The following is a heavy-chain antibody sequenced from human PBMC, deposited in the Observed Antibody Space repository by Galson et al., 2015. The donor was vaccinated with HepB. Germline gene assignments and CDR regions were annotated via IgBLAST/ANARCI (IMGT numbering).Heavy chain of an antibody. J-gene: IGHJ4*02. V-gene: IGHV3-21*01. CDR1: GFTFSSYS. CDR3: AREEDSSGYYPTPGGFDY. D-gene: IGHD3-22*01. Sequence: SLRLSCAASGFTFSSYSMNWVRQAPGKGLEWVSSISSSSSYIYYADSVKGRFTISRDNAKNSLYLQMNSLRAEDTAVYYCAREEDSSGYYPTPGGFDYWGQGTLVTVSS. CDR2: ISSSSSYI.